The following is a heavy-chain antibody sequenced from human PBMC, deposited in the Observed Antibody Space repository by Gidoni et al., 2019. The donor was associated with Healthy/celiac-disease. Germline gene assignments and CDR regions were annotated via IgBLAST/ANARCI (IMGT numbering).Heavy chain of an antibody. CDR3: AKDIGVSIAEYYFDY. Sequence: EVQLVESGGGLVQPGRSLRLSCAASGFTFDDYAMHWVRQAPGKGLEWVSGISWNSGSIGYADSVKGRFTISRDNAKNSLYLQMNSLRAEDMALYYCAKDIGVSIAEYYFDYWGQGTLVTVSS. V-gene: IGHV3-9*03. J-gene: IGHJ4*02. CDR2: ISWNSGSI. D-gene: IGHD6-6*01. CDR1: GFTFDDYA.